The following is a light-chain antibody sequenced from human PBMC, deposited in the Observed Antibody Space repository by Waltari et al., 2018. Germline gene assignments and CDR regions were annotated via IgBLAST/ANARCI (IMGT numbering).Light chain of an antibody. J-gene: IGKJ2*01. Sequence: DIQMTQSTSSLSASVGDRVIITCLASQYVSTYLNWYQLKPGKAPELLIYAASTLQAGVPSRFSGSGSRTDFTLTISSLQPEDFATYYCEQTYDTPPTFGQGTRLEIK. CDR1: QYVSTY. V-gene: IGKV1-39*01. CDR2: AAS. CDR3: EQTYDTPPT.